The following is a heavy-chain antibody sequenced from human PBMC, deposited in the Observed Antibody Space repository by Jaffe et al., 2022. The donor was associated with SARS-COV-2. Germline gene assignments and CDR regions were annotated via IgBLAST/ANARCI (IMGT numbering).Heavy chain of an antibody. J-gene: IGHJ4*02. CDR1: GYTFTSYA. D-gene: IGHD6-19*01. CDR3: AREKPSGWPLDY. V-gene: IGHV1-3*01. Sequence: QVQLVQSGAEVKKPGASVKVSCKASGYTFTSYAMHWVRQAPGQRLEWMGWINAGNGNTKYSQKFQGRVTITRDTSASTAYMELSSLRSEDTAVYYCAREKPSGWPLDYWGQGTLVTVSS. CDR2: INAGNGNT.